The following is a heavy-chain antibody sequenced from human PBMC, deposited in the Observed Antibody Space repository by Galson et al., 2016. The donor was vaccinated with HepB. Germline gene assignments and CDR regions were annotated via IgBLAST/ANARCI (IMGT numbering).Heavy chain of an antibody. Sequence: ETLSLTCSVSGASTRSYYWTWIRQAPGKGLEWIGYIFYTGTTTPNPSLKSRVTMSLDTSKNQFSLNLTSVTAADTAVYYCARSGGGIAFYGLDVWGKGAPVTVSS. CDR1: GASTRSYY. CDR2: IFYTGTT. D-gene: IGHD6-13*01. CDR3: ARSGGGIAFYGLDV. J-gene: IGHJ6*04. V-gene: IGHV4-59*01.